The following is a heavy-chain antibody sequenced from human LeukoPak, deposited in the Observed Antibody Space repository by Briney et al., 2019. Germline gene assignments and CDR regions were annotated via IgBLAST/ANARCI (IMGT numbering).Heavy chain of an antibody. D-gene: IGHD2-2*01. CDR1: GGSFSGYY. Sequence: SETLSLTCAVSGGSFSGYYWSWVRQPPGKGLEWIGEINHIGSTSYNPSPKSRVIISAEKSKNQFSLKLSSVTAADTAVYYCARVVLVVVPAARGTHNWFDPWGQRTLVTVSS. CDR3: ARVVLVVVPAARGTHNWFDP. J-gene: IGHJ5*02. CDR2: INHIGST. V-gene: IGHV4-34*01.